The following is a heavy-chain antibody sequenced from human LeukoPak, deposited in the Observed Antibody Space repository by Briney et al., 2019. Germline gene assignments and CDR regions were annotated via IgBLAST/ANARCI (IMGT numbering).Heavy chain of an antibody. CDR3: ARSRVTMVRGVIFFGYFDY. J-gene: IGHJ4*02. CDR2: INPNSGGT. D-gene: IGHD3-10*01. CDR1: GYTFNGYY. Sequence: GASVKVSCKASGYTFNGYYIHWVRQAPGQGLEWMGWINPNSGGTNYAQKFQGRVTMTRDTSISTAYMELRRLRSDDTAVYYCARSRVTMVRGVIFFGYFDYWGQGTLVTVSS. V-gene: IGHV1-2*02.